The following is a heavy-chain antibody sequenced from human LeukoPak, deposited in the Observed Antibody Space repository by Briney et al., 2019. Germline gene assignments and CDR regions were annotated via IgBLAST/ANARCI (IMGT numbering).Heavy chain of an antibody. CDR3: ARQVYSSSWSYYFEY. J-gene: IGHJ4*02. V-gene: IGHV4-59*01. Sequence: SETLSLTCAVSGGSISSYYWSWIRQLPGRGLEWIGSIHYSGSTSYNSSLKSRVTMSIDTSKNQFSLKLSSVTPADTAVYYCARQVYSSSWSYYFEYWGQGILVTVSS. D-gene: IGHD6-13*01. CDR2: IHYSGST. CDR1: GGSISSYY.